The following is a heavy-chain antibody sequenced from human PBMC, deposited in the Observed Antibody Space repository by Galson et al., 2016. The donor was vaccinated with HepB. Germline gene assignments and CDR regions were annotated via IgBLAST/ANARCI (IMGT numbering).Heavy chain of an antibody. CDR3: GRDHDTTGIDY. J-gene: IGHJ4*02. CDR2: IYYSGST. Sequence: LSLTCTVSGGSISRYYWSWIRQPPGKGLEWIGYIYYSGSTNYNPSLKSRVTISVDTSKNQFSLKLSSVTAADTAVYYCGRDHDTTGIDYWGQGTLVTVSS. V-gene: IGHV4-59*01. D-gene: IGHD1-1*01. CDR1: GGSISRYY.